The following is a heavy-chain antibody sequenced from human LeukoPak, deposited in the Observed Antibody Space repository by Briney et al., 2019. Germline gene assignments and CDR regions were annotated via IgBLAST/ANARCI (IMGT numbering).Heavy chain of an antibody. V-gene: IGHV1-2*04. CDR2: INPNSGGT. CDR1: GYTFTGYY. CDR3: ARDYPPPVRWLDPGRFDY. D-gene: IGHD4-23*01. J-gene: IGHJ4*02. Sequence: ASVKVSCKASGYTFTGYYMHWVRQAPGQGLEWMGWINPNSGGTNYAQKFQGWVTMTRDTSISTAYMELSRLRSEGTAVSFCARDYPPPVRWLDPGRFDYWGQGTLVTVSS.